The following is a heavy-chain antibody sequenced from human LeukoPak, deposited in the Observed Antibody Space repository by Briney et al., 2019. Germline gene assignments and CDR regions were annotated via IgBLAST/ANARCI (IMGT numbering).Heavy chain of an antibody. D-gene: IGHD6-13*01. CDR1: GFTFSSYS. CDR3: ARDLPYEEQQLTYFDY. J-gene: IGHJ4*02. CDR2: ISSSSSYI. Sequence: GGSLRLSCAASGFTFSSYSMNWVHQAPGKGLEWVSSISSSSSYIYYADSVKGRFTISRDNAKNSLYLQMNSLRAEDTAVYYCARDLPYEEQQLTYFDYWGQGTLVTVSS. V-gene: IGHV3-21*01.